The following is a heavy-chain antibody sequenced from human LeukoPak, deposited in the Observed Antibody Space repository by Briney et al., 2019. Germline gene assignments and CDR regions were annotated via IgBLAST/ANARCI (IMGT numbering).Heavy chain of an antibody. CDR1: GGTFSSYA. Sequence: GASVKVSCKASGGTFSSYAISWVRQAPGQGLEWMGGIIPILGTANYAQKFQGRVTITADESTSTAYMELSSLRSEDTAVYYCARVHRTAAGIFDYWGQGTLVTVSS. CDR2: IIPILGTA. D-gene: IGHD6-13*01. J-gene: IGHJ4*02. V-gene: IGHV1-69*13. CDR3: ARVHRTAAGIFDY.